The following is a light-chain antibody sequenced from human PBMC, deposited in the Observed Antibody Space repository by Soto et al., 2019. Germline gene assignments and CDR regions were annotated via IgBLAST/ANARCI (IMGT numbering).Light chain of an antibody. J-gene: IGKJ1*01. Sequence: DLPMTQSPSSLSASIGDRVTITCRASQNINNNLNWYQQIPGKAPKPLIHRGYNLQSGVPSRFSGSGSGTDFTLTVSSLQPEDFATYYCQQSYNTLWTFGQGTKVEIK. CDR3: QQSYNTLWT. CDR2: RGY. CDR1: QNINNN. V-gene: IGKV1-39*01.